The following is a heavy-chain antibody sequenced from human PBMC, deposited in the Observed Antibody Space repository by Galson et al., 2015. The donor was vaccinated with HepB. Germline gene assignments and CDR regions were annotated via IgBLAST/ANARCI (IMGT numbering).Heavy chain of an antibody. CDR2: ISYDGSNK. D-gene: IGHD1-26*01. CDR3: ATVLSGSYVFDY. CDR1: GFTFSSYA. V-gene: IGHV3-30-3*01. J-gene: IGHJ4*02. Sequence: SLRLSCAASGFTFSSYAMHWVRQAPGKGLEWVAVISYDGSNKYYADSVKGRFTISRDNSKNTLYLQMNSLRAEDTAVYYCATVLSGSYVFDYWGQGTLVTVSS.